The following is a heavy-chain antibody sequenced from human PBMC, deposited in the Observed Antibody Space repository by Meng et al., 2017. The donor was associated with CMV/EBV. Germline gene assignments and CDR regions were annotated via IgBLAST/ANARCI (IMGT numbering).Heavy chain of an antibody. V-gene: IGHV3-48*03. CDR2: ISSSGSTI. CDR1: GFTFSSYE. J-gene: IGHJ4*02. CDR3: ARGSRYEYQLPYYFDY. Sequence: GESLKISCAASGFTFSSYEMNWVRQAPGKGLEWVSYISSSGSTIYYADPVKGRFTISRDNAKNSLYLQMNSLKAEDTAVYYCARGSRYEYQLPYYFDYWGQGTLVTVSS. D-gene: IGHD2-2*01.